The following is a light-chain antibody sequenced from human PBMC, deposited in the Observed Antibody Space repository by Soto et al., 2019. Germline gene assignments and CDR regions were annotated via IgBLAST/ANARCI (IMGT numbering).Light chain of an antibody. CDR3: QQYNDSFPYT. V-gene: IGKV1-5*03. J-gene: IGKJ2*01. CDR2: KAS. Sequence: DVQMTQSPSTLSASVGDRVTITCRASQSISTWLAWYQQKPGTAPKLLIYKASTLEIGVPSRFIGSRSGTEFTLTVSSLQPDDFATYYCQQYNDSFPYTFGQGTKLEIK. CDR1: QSISTW.